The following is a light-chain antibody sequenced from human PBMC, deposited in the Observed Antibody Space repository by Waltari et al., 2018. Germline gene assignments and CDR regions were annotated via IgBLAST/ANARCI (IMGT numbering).Light chain of an antibody. Sequence: SYVLTQPPSVSVAPGETARITCGGDNIGRYSVDWYKQKPGQAPVLVIRYDSDRPSGIPERFSGSNSANTATLTISRVEAGDEANYYCQVWHAAIDPGVFGTGTEVTV. CDR1: NIGRYS. V-gene: IGLV3-21*04. CDR3: QVWHAAIDPGV. CDR2: YDS. J-gene: IGLJ1*01.